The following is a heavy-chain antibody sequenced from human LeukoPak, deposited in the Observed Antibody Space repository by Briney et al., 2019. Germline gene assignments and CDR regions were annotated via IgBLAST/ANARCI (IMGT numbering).Heavy chain of an antibody. D-gene: IGHD5-24*01. V-gene: IGHV1-69*13. J-gene: IGHJ4*02. CDR3: AREYLDGYNLDYYFDY. CDR1: GGTFSSYA. Sequence: SVKVSCKASGGTFSSYAISWVRQAPGQGLEWMGGIIPIFGTANYAQKFQGRVTITADESTSTAYMELSSLRSGDTAVYYCAREYLDGYNLDYYFDYWGQGTLVTVSS. CDR2: IIPIFGTA.